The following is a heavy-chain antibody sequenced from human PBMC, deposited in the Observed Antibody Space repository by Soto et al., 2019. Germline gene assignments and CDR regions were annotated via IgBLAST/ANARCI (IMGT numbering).Heavy chain of an antibody. CDR1: GGSISSSSYY. Sequence: SETLSLTCTVSGGSISSSSYYWGWIRQPPGKGLEWIGSIYYSGSTYYNPSLKSRVTISVDTSKNQFSLKLSSVTAADTAVYYCARLYYYGSGSLNHWGQGTLVTVSS. CDR2: IYYSGST. CDR3: ARLYYYGSGSLNH. J-gene: IGHJ5*02. V-gene: IGHV4-39*01. D-gene: IGHD3-10*01.